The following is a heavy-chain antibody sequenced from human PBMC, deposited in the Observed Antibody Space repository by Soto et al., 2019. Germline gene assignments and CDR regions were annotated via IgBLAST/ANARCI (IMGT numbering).Heavy chain of an antibody. J-gene: IGHJ6*02. D-gene: IGHD6-6*01. V-gene: IGHV4-31*03. CDR1: GGSISSGGYY. Sequence: TLSLTCTVSGGSISSGGYYWSWIRQHPGKGLEWIGYIYYSGSTYYNPSLKSRVTISVDTSKNQFSLKLSSVTAADTAVYYCARGLDSSSSSAFGMDVWGQGTTVTV. CDR3: ARGLDSSSSSAFGMDV. CDR2: IYYSGST.